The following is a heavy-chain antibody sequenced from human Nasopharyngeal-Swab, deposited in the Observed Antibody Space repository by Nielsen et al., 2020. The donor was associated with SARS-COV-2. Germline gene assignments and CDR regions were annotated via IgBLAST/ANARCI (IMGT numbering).Heavy chain of an antibody. CDR1: GGSIGSSSYY. J-gene: IGHJ5*02. V-gene: IGHV4-39*01. CDR3: ASHYYDSSAYFYWFDP. Sequence: SETLSLTCTVSGGSIGSSSYYWGWIRQPPGKGLEWIGSIYYSGSTYFNPSPKSRVTMSVDTSKNQFSLKLSSVTAADTAVYYCASHYYDSSAYFYWFDPWGQGTLVTVSS. CDR2: IYYSGST. D-gene: IGHD3-22*01.